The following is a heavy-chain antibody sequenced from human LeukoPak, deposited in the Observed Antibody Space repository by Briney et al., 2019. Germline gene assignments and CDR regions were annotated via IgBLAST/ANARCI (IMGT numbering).Heavy chain of an antibody. CDR2: INHSGST. V-gene: IGHV4-34*01. CDR3: ARGTRAMVRY. D-gene: IGHD5-18*01. CDR1: GGSFSGYY. Sequence: SETLSLTCAVYGGSFSGYYWSWIRQPPGKGLEWIGEINHSGSTNYNPSLKSRVTISVDTSKNQFSLKLSSVTAADTAVYYCARGTRAMVRYWGQGTLVTVSS. J-gene: IGHJ4*02.